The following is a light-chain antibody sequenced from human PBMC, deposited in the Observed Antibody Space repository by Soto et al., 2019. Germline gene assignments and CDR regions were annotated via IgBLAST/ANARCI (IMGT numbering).Light chain of an antibody. V-gene: IGLV1-44*01. CDR3: AAWDDSLNGNWV. J-gene: IGLJ3*02. Sequence: QAVVTQAPSASGTPGQRVTFSCSGSSSNIGSNGVSWYQQLPGKAPILLISDDNQRPSGVPDRFSGSKSGTSASLAISGLQSEDEADYYCAAWDDSLNGNWVFGGGTKLTVL. CDR2: DDN. CDR1: SSNIGSNG.